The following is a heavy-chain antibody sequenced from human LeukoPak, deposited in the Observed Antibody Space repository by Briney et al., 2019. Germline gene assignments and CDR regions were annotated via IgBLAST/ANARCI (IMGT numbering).Heavy chain of an antibody. D-gene: IGHD3-10*01. J-gene: IGHJ5*02. CDR3: ARFDSSGDWFDP. CDR2: IYHSGST. V-gene: IGHV4-4*02. Sequence: GSLRLSCAASGFTFSSYAMGWVRQPPGKGLEWIGEIYHSGSTNYNPSLKSRVTISVDKSKNQFSLKLSSVTAADTAVYYCARFDSSGDWFDPWGQGTLVTVSS. CDR1: GFTFSSYAM.